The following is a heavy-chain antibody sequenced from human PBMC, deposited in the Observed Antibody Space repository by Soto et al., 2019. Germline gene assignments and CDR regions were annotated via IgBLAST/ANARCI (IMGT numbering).Heavy chain of an antibody. CDR2: IYYSGST. CDR1: GGSISSGDYY. CDR3: ARAPPNLKEGYSGWFDP. J-gene: IGHJ5*02. Sequence: SETLSLTCTVSGGSISSGDYYWSWIRQPPGKGLEWIGYIYYSGSTYYNPSLKSRVTISVDTSKNQFSLKLSSVTAADTAVYYCARAPPNLKEGYSGWFDPWGQGTMVTVSS. D-gene: IGHD2-15*01. V-gene: IGHV4-30-4*01.